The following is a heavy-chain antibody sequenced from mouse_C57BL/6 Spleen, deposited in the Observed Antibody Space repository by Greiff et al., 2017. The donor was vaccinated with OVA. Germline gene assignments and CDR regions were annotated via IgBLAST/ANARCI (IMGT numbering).Heavy chain of an antibody. D-gene: IGHD2-4*01. V-gene: IGHV2-9-1*01. Sequence: VQLQESGPGLVAPSQSLSITCTVSGFSFTSYAISWVRQPPGQGLEWLGVIWPGGGTNYTSALKSRLSISKDNSKIQVFLKMNSLQTDDTARYYCARTDYPHWYFDVWGTGTTVTVSS. CDR3: ARTDYPHWYFDV. CDR1: GFSFTSYA. J-gene: IGHJ1*03. CDR2: IWPGGGT.